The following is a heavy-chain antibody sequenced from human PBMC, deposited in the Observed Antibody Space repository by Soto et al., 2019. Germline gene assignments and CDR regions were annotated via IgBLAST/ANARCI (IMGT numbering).Heavy chain of an antibody. J-gene: IGHJ4*02. D-gene: IGHD3-22*01. Sequence: PWGSLRLSCAASGFTFSSYWMHWVRQVPGKGLVWVSRIKSDASTIMYADSVKGRFTISRDNSNNTLYLQMNSLRAEDTAVYYCARGYSMIVVVPGYWGQGTLVTVSS. V-gene: IGHV3-74*03. CDR3: ARGYSMIVVVPGY. CDR1: GFTFSSYW. CDR2: IKSDASTI.